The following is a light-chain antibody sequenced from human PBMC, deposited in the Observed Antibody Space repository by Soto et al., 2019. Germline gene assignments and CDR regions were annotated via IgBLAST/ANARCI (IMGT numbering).Light chain of an antibody. V-gene: IGKV3-11*01. CDR1: QSFRGL. J-gene: IGKJ5*01. CDR2: DAY. CDR3: QQRHMWPIT. Sequence: VLTQSPVTLSLSPGERATLSCRASQSFRGLLAWYQQKPGQAPRLLIYDAYNRATGIPPRFSGSGSGTDFTLTISSLEPEDSAVYYCQQRHMWPITFGQGTRLAIK.